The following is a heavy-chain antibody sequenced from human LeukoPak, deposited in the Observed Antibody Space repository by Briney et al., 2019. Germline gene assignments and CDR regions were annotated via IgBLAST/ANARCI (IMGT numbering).Heavy chain of an antibody. Sequence: GESLRISCKGSGYSFTSYWIGWVRQMPGKGLEWMGIIYPDDSDTRYSPSFEGQVIISVDKSISTAYLQWSSLKASDTAMYYCARATYDSSGYYLNHFDYWGQGTLVTVSS. CDR1: GYSFTSYW. J-gene: IGHJ4*02. V-gene: IGHV5-51*01. D-gene: IGHD3-22*01. CDR2: IYPDDSDT. CDR3: ARATYDSSGYYLNHFDY.